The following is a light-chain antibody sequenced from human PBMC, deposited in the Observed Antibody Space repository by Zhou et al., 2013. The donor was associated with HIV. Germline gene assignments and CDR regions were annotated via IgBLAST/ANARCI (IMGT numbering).Light chain of an antibody. Sequence: AIQLTQSPSSLSASVGDRVTITCRASQGISGYVNWYQQKAGKAPKLLIYAASTLQSGVPSRFSGSGSGTDFTLTISCLQSEDFATYYCQQYYSYPYTFGQGTKLEIK. J-gene: IGKJ2*01. CDR3: QQYYSYPYT. CDR2: AAS. V-gene: IGKV1-13*02. CDR1: QGISGY.